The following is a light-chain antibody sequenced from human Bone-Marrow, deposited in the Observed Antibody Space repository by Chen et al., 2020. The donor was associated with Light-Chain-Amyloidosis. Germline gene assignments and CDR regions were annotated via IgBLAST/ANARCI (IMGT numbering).Light chain of an antibody. V-gene: IGLV3-25*03. CDR3: QSADSSGTYEVI. CDR2: RDT. Sequence: SYELPQPPSVSVSPGQTARLTGSGDDLPTKYAYWYQQKPGQAPVLVIHRDTERPSGISERFSGSSSGTTATLTISGVQAEDEADYHCQSADSSGTYEVIFGGGTKLTVL. J-gene: IGLJ2*01. CDR1: DLPTKY.